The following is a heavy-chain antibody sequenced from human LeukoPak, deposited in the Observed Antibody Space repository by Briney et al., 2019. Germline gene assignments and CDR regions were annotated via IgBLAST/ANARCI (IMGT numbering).Heavy chain of an antibody. Sequence: SQTLSLTCTVSGGSISSGSYYWSWIRQPAGKGLEWIGRIYTSGSTNYNPSLKSRVTISVDTSKNQFSLKLSSVTAADTAVYYCARMRSGYLTGYYFDYWGQGTLVTVSS. CDR3: ARMRSGYLTGYYFDY. D-gene: IGHD5-18*01. V-gene: IGHV4-61*02. CDR2: IYTSGST. CDR1: GGSISSGSYY. J-gene: IGHJ4*02.